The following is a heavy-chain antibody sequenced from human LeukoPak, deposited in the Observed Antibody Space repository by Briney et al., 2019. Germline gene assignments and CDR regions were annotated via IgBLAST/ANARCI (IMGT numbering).Heavy chain of an antibody. CDR1: GYTFTGYY. V-gene: IGHV1-2*02. CDR3: ARDRLDGDYEWGFDY. CDR2: INPNSGGT. Sequence: RRASVKVSCKASGYTFTGYYMHWVRQAPGQGLEWMGWINPNSGGTNYAQRFQGRVTMTTDTSTSTAYMELRSLRSDDTAVYYCARDRLDGDYEWGFDYWGQGTLVTVSS. J-gene: IGHJ4*02. D-gene: IGHD4-17*01.